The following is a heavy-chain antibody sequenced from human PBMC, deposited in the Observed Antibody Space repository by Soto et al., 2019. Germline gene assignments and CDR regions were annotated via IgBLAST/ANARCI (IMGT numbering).Heavy chain of an antibody. CDR2: IHGGNGNT. CDR1: GYSFSSLG. D-gene: IGHD2-2*01. V-gene: IGHV1-3*01. J-gene: IGHJ4*02. Sequence: QVQLVQSGAEVKKPGASVKVSCKASGYSFSSLGMHWVRQAPVQRLEWMGWIHGGNGNTKYSQKYQGRVTMTRDTSASTAYMELSSLTSEDTAVYYCTNSYCGSMSCLGNYWGQGSLVTVPS. CDR3: TNSYCGSMSCLGNY.